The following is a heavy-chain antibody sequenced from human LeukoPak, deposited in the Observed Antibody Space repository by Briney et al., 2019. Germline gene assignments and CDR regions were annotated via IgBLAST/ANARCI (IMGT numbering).Heavy chain of an antibody. CDR3: ATYYYDSSGYLKPNAFDI. CDR2: IYYSGST. J-gene: IGHJ3*02. CDR1: HYSIDSGYY. V-gene: IGHV4-59*01. Sequence: PSETLSLTCTVSHYSIDSGYYWGWIRQPPGKGLEWIGYIYYSGSTNYNPSLKSRVTISVDTSKNQFSLKLSSVTAADTAVYYCATYYYDSSGYLKPNAFDIWGQGTMVTVSS. D-gene: IGHD3-22*01.